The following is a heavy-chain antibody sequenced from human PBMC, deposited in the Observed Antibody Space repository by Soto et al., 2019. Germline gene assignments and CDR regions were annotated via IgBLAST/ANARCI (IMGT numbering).Heavy chain of an antibody. D-gene: IGHD3-9*01. CDR2: INGGGGTT. CDR3: AKDRHPDGIWTFDY. CDR1: GFGFSGYT. Sequence: GGSLRHSCAASGFGFSGYTMNWVRQAQGKGLEWISGINGGGGTTYYADSVKGRFTISRDDSKNILYLQMNSPRAEDTAIYYCAKDRHPDGIWTFDYWGRGTLVTVSS. V-gene: IGHV3-23*01. J-gene: IGHJ4*02.